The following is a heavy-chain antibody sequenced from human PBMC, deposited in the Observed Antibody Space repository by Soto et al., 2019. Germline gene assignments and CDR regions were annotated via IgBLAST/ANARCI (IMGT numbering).Heavy chain of an antibody. J-gene: IGHJ6*02. CDR3: ARLGIAARDYYYYYGMDV. V-gene: IGHV1-69*06. CDR1: GYTFTSYG. D-gene: IGHD6-6*01. CDR2: IIPIFGTA. Sequence: GASVKVSCKASGYTFTSYGISWVRQAPGQGLEWMGWIIPIFGTANYAQKFQGRVTITADKSTSTAYMELSSLRSEDTAVYYCARLGIAARDYYYYYGMDVWGQGTTVTVSS.